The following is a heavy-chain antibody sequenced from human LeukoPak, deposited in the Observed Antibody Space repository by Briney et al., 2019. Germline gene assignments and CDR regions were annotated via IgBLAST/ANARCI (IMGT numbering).Heavy chain of an antibody. CDR1: GFTSSTYE. CDR3: AREGLWGAARDAFDI. D-gene: IGHD6-6*01. CDR2: ISINGTTI. J-gene: IGHJ3*02. V-gene: IGHV3-48*03. Sequence: GGSLRLSCAASGFTSSTYEKNWSRQAPRTGLEWESYISINGTTIYYSDSVNGRFPTSRDNAKNSVYLQMNSLIGEGMAVYYCAREGLWGAARDAFDIWGQGTMVTVSS.